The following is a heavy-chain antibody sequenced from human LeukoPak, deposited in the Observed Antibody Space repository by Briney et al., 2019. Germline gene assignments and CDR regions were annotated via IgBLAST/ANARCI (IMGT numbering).Heavy chain of an antibody. CDR1: GGSIINYY. CDR3: ARVGVYDSSRRQFDC. CDR2: IYYRGST. V-gene: IGHV4-59*12. Sequence: PSETLSLTCTVSGGSIINYYWSWIRQPPGKGLEWIGYIYYRGSTYYNPSLKSRVTISVDTSKNQFSLKLSSVTAADTAVYYCARVGVYDSSRRQFDCWGQGTLVTVSS. D-gene: IGHD3-22*01. J-gene: IGHJ4*02.